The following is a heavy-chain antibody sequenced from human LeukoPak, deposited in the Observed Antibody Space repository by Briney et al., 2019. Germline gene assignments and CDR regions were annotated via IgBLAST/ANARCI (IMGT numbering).Heavy chain of an antibody. V-gene: IGHV3-23*01. D-gene: IGHD3-10*01. CDR3: AKNMVRGVMSYAFDI. Sequence: GGSLRLSCAASGFTFSNYAMTWVRQAPGQGLEWVSEISGSGESTYYRDSVKGRFTISRDNSKNTLYLQMNSLRAEDTAVYYCAKNMVRGVMSYAFDIWGQGTMVTVSS. J-gene: IGHJ3*02. CDR1: GFTFSNYA. CDR2: ISGSGEST.